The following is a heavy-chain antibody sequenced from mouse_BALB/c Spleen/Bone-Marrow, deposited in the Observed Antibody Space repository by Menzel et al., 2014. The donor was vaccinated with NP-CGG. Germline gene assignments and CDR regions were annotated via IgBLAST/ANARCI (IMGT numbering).Heavy chain of an antibody. CDR1: GFNTKDTY. Sequence: EVQLQQSGAELVKPGASVKLSCTASGFNTKDTYMHWVKQRPEQGLEWIGRIDPANGNTKYDPKFQGKATITADTSSNTAYLQLSSLTSEDTAVYYCARGGTTATWYFDVWGAGTTVTVSS. J-gene: IGHJ1*01. V-gene: IGHV14-3*02. D-gene: IGHD1-2*01. CDR2: IDPANGNT. CDR3: ARGGTTATWYFDV.